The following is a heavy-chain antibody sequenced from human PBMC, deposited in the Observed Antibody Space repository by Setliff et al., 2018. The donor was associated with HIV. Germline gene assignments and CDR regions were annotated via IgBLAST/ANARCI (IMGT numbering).Heavy chain of an antibody. J-gene: IGHJ4*02. CDR2: ISGSGGDT. CDR3: AKPTYYYDDSGYSGGDY. Sequence: PGGSLRLSCASSGFTFSSYAMTWVRQAPGKGLECVAVISGSGGDTYYADSVKGRFVISREESKSTLYLQMNSLRAEDTAVYYCAKPTYYYDDSGYSGGDYWGQGTLVTVSS. CDR1: GFTFSSYA. D-gene: IGHD3-22*01. V-gene: IGHV3-23*01.